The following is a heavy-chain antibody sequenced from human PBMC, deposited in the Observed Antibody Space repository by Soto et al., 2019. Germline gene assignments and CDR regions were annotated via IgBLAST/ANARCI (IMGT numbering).Heavy chain of an antibody. CDR1: GFTFDDYA. CDR3: AKDTRNYYDSSGYSDY. Sequence: ESGGGLVQPGRSLRLSCAASGFTFDDYAMHWVRQAPGKGLEWVSGISWNSGSIGYADSVKGRFTISRDNAKNSLYLQMNSLRAEDTALYYCAKDTRNYYDSSGYSDYWGQGTLVTVSS. CDR2: ISWNSGSI. V-gene: IGHV3-9*01. D-gene: IGHD3-22*01. J-gene: IGHJ4*02.